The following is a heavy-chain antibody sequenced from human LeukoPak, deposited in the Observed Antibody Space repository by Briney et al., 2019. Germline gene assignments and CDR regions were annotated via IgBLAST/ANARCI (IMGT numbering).Heavy chain of an antibody. CDR1: GYSFTSYW. V-gene: IGHV5-51*01. CDR2: IYPGDSDT. J-gene: IGHJ6*02. Sequence: GESLKISCKGSGYSFTSYWIGWVRQMPGKGLEWMGIIYPGDSDTRYSPSFQGQVTISADKSISTAYLQWSSLKASDTAMYYCARLAEQQLVRTYYYYYGMDVWGQGTTVTVSS. CDR3: ARLAEQQLVRTYYYYYGMDV. D-gene: IGHD6-13*01.